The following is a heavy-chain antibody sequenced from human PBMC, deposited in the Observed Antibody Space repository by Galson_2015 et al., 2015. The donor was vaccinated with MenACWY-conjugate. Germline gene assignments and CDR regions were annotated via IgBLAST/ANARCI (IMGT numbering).Heavy chain of an antibody. CDR3: ARVLSSDWPRQFDY. D-gene: IGHD2-21*02. Sequence: SLRLSCAASGFTFSHYGMHWVRQAPGKGLEWVKAISYDGNNKYYADSVKGRFTISRDTSKNTVSLQMNGLTTEDTAVYFCARVLSSDWPRQFDYWGQGTLAAASS. CDR2: ISYDGNNK. J-gene: IGHJ4*02. V-gene: IGHV3-30*03. CDR1: GFTFSHYG.